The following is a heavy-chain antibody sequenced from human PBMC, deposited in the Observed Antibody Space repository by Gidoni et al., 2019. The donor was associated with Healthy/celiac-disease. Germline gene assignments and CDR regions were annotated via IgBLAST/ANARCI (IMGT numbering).Heavy chain of an antibody. J-gene: IGHJ3*02. Sequence: QVQLVQSGAEVKKPGASVKVSCKASGYTFTSYDINWVRQATGQGLEWMGWMNPNSGNTGYAQKFQGRVTMTRNTSISTAYMELSSLRSEDTAVYYCARGRDIVLMVYAIGGRDAFDIWGQGTMVTVSS. CDR2: MNPNSGNT. CDR3: ARGRDIVLMVYAIGGRDAFDI. V-gene: IGHV1-8*01. CDR1: GYTFTSYD. D-gene: IGHD2-8*01.